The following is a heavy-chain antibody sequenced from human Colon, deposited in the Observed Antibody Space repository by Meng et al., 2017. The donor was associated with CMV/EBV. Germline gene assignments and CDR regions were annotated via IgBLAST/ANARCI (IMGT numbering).Heavy chain of an antibody. CDR2: INTEGDFA. Sequence: GGSLRLSCEASGFTFSSYWMYWVRQVPGKGLVWVSCINTEGDFARYADSVKGRFAISRDNAKNTLYLQMNSLRAEDTAVYYCTRGALDMVPVVMGLDSWGQGSLVTVSS. V-gene: IGHV3-74*01. D-gene: IGHD2-2*01. CDR1: GFTFSSYW. CDR3: TRGALDMVPVVMGLDS. J-gene: IGHJ5*01.